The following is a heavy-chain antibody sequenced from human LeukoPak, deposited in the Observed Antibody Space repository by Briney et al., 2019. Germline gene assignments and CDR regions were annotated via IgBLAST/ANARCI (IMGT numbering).Heavy chain of an antibody. V-gene: IGHV3-33*01. Sequence: AGGSLRLSCAASGFTFSSYGMHWVRQAPGKGLEWVAVIWYDGNNKYYADSVKGRFTISRDNSKNTLHLQMSSLRAEDTAVYYCARRGDGGRSFDYWGQGTLVTISS. CDR3: ARRGDGGRSFDY. D-gene: IGHD4-23*01. CDR2: IWYDGNNK. CDR1: GFTFSSYG. J-gene: IGHJ4*02.